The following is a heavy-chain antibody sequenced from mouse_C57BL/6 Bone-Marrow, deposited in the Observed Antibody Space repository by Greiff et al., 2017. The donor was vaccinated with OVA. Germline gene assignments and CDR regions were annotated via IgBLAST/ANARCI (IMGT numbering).Heavy chain of an antibody. D-gene: IGHD2-12*01. V-gene: IGHV14-4*01. CDR2: IDPENGDT. J-gene: IGHJ1*03. Sequence: VQLKESGAELVRPGASVKLSCTASGFNIKDDYMHWVKQRPEQGLEWIGWIDPENGDTEYASKFQGKATITADTSSNTAYLQLSSLTSEDTAVYYCTKDDVWYFDVWGTGTTVTVSS. CDR3: TKDDVWYFDV. CDR1: GFNIKDDY.